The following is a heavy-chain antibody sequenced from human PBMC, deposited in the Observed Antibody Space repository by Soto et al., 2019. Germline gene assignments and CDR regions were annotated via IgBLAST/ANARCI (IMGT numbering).Heavy chain of an antibody. CDR1: EYTFTGYY. Sequence: QVQLVQSGAEVKKPGASVKVSCKASEYTFTGYYLHWVRQAPGQGLEWMGWINPNSGATTYAQKYQGRVTMTRDTYISTAYKEMSRLRSDDTAVYYCAKDHTPPRLYSTSAGLIYSFGMDVWGQGTTVIVSS. CDR3: AKDHTPPRLYSTSAGLIYSFGMDV. J-gene: IGHJ6*02. CDR2: INPNSGAT. D-gene: IGHD6-6*01. V-gene: IGHV1-2*02.